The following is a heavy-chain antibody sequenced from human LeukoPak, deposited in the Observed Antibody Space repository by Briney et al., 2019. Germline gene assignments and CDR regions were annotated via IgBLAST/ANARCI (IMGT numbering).Heavy chain of an antibody. CDR3: ARRLPYGSGSYDY. Sequence: GESLNISCKGSGYSFTAYWIGWVRQMPGKGLEWMGLIYPGDSDTRYSPSFQGQVSISADKSINTAYLQWSSLKASDTAMYYCARRLPYGSGSYDYWGQGTLVTVSS. V-gene: IGHV5-51*01. CDR1: GYSFTAYW. J-gene: IGHJ4*02. CDR2: IYPGDSDT. D-gene: IGHD3-10*01.